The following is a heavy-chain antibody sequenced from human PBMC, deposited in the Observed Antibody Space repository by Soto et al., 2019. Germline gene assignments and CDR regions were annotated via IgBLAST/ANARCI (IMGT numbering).Heavy chain of an antibody. V-gene: IGHV1-24*01. J-gene: IGHJ5*02. Sequence: ASVKVSCKVSGYTLTEISMHWVRQAPGKGLEWMGGFDPEDGETIYAQKFQGRVTMTEDTSTDTAYMELSSLRSEDTAVYYCATVDDLAALYNWFDPWGQGTLVTVSS. CDR2: FDPEDGET. CDR3: ATVDDLAALYNWFDP. D-gene: IGHD1-1*01. CDR1: GYTLTEIS.